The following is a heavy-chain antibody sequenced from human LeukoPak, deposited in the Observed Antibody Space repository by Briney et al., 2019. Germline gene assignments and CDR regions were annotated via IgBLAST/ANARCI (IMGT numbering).Heavy chain of an antibody. CDR2: INHSGST. V-gene: IGHV4-34*01. CDR3: ARAYGY. Sequence: PGGSLRLSCAASGFTFSSYGMSWVRQAPGKGLEWIGEINHSGSTNYNPSLKSRVTISVDTSKNQFSLKLSSVPAADTAVYYCARAYGYWGQGTLVTVSS. CDR1: GFTFSSYG. D-gene: IGHD4-17*01. J-gene: IGHJ4*02.